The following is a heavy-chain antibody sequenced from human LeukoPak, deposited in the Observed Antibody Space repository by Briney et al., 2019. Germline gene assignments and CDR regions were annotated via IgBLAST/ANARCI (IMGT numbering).Heavy chain of an antibody. Sequence: PGGSLRLSCAASGFTVSSNYMSWVRQAPGKGLEWVSVIYSGGSTYYADSVKGRFTISRDNSKNTLYLQMNSLRAEDTAVYYCAKDLHYYDSSKGGYWGQGTLVTVSS. CDR3: AKDLHYYDSSKGGY. D-gene: IGHD3-22*01. J-gene: IGHJ4*02. CDR1: GFTVSSNY. V-gene: IGHV3-53*01. CDR2: IYSGGST.